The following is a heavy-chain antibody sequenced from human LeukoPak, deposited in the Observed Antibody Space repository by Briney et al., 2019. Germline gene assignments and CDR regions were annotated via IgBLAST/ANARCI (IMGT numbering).Heavy chain of an antibody. CDR3: ARTSGVSVVGSPYYFDY. Sequence: ASVKVSCKASGYTFTSYGISWVRQAPGQGLEWMGWISAYNGNTNYAQKLQGRVILTTDTSTTTAFMELRSLRSDDTAVYYCARTSGVSVVGSPYYFDYWGQGTLVTVSS. CDR2: ISAYNGNT. CDR1: GYTFTSYG. J-gene: IGHJ4*02. V-gene: IGHV1-18*01. D-gene: IGHD2-2*01.